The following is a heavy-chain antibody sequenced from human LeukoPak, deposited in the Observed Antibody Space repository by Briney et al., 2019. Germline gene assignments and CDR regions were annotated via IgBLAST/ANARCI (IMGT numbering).Heavy chain of an antibody. Sequence: PGGSLRLSCATSGFTFSTYSMVWVRQPPGKGLEWVAFIRFDGGNEYYADSVRGRFTISRDNSKNTLYLQMNSLGAEDTARYYCAKDGRATSLYWGQGTLVTVSS. CDR2: IRFDGGNE. CDR3: AKDGRATSLY. CDR1: GFTFSTYS. V-gene: IGHV3-30*02. D-gene: IGHD2-15*01. J-gene: IGHJ4*02.